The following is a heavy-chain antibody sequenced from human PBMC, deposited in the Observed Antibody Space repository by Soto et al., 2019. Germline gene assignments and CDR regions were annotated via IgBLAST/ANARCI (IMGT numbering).Heavy chain of an antibody. V-gene: IGHV4-39*01. D-gene: IGHD6-6*01. Sequence: QLQLQESGPGLVKPSETLSLTCTVSGGSISSSSYYWGWIRQPPGKGLEWIGSIYYSGSTYYNPSLKSRVTISVDTSENQFSLKLSSVTAADTAVYYCARLGIAARLIDYWGQGTLVTVSS. CDR2: IYYSGST. CDR1: GGSISSSSYY. J-gene: IGHJ4*02. CDR3: ARLGIAARLIDY.